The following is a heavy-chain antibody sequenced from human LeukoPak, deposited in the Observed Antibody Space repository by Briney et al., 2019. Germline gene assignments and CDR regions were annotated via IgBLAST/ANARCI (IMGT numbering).Heavy chain of an antibody. CDR3: QSWLVPKKGYYYYMDV. D-gene: IGHD6-19*01. Sequence: GGSLRLSCAASGFTFSSYAMSWVRQAPGKGLEWVSAIGGSGGSTYYADSVKGRFTISRDNSKNTLYLQMNSLRAEDTAVYYCQSWLVPKKGYYYYMDVWGKGTTVTVSS. CDR2: IGGSGGST. V-gene: IGHV3-23*01. J-gene: IGHJ6*03. CDR1: GFTFSSYA.